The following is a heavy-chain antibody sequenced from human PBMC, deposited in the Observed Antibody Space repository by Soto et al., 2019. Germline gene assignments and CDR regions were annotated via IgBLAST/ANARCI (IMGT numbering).Heavy chain of an antibody. CDR2: IYYSGST. J-gene: IGHJ4*02. V-gene: IGHV4-31*03. CDR3: ARDRRDSSGYTSADY. Sequence: QVQLQESGPGLVKPSQTLSLTRTVSGGSISSGGYYWSWIRQHPGKGLEWIGYIYYSGSTYYNPSLKSRVTISVDTSKNQFSLKLSSVTAADTAVYYCARDRRDSSGYTSADYWGQGTLVTVSS. D-gene: IGHD3-22*01. CDR1: GGSISSGGYY.